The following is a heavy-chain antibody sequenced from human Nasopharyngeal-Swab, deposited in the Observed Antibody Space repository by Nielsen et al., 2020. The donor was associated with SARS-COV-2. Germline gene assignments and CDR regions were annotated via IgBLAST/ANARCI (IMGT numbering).Heavy chain of an antibody. CDR2: IIPIFGTA. Sequence: SVKVSCKASGGTFSSYAISWVRQAPGQGLEWMRGIIPIFGTANYAQKFQGRVTITADESTSTAYMELSSLRSEDTAVYYCATGTTGTQHFDYWGQGTLVTVSS. J-gene: IGHJ4*02. CDR3: ATGTTGTQHFDY. D-gene: IGHD1-1*01. CDR1: GGTFSSYA. V-gene: IGHV1-69*13.